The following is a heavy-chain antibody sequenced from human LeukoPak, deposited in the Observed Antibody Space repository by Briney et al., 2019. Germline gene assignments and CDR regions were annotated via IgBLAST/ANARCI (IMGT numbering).Heavy chain of an antibody. Sequence: GASVKVSCKASGYTFSSYGISWVRQAPGQGLEWMGWMNPKSGNTGYAQKFQGRVTMTRDTSANTAYMELSSLRSEDTAVYYCARVAYYYDSSGLYLNYYYGMDVWGQGTTVTVSS. D-gene: IGHD3-22*01. CDR2: MNPKSGNT. CDR3: ARVAYYYDSSGLYLNYYYGMDV. CDR1: GYTFSSYG. J-gene: IGHJ6*02. V-gene: IGHV1-8*02.